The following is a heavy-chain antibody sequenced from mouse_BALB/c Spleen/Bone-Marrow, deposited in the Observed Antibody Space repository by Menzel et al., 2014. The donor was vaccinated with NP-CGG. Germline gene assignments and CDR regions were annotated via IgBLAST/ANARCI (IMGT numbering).Heavy chain of an antibody. CDR3: AREDNWYFDV. CDR2: IDPYNGGT. Sequence: EVQGVESGPELVKPGASMKISCKASGYAFTSYNMYWVKQSHGKSLEWIGYIDPYNGGTSYNQKFKGKATLTVDKSSSTAYMHLNSLTSEDSAVYYCAREDNWYFDVWGAGTTVTVSS. V-gene: IGHV1S135*01. J-gene: IGHJ1*01. CDR1: GYAFTSYN.